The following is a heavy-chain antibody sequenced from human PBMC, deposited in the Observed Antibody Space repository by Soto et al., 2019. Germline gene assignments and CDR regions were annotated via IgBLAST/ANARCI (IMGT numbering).Heavy chain of an antibody. Sequence: SETLSLTCTVSGGSISSGGYYWSWIRQHPGKGLEWIGYIYYSGSTYYNPSLKSRVTISVDTSKNQFSLKLSSVTAADTAVYYCARVSAFGVVISYYYGMDVWGQGTTVTVSS. CDR1: GGSISSGGYY. J-gene: IGHJ6*02. CDR3: ARVSAFGVVISYYYGMDV. D-gene: IGHD3-3*01. CDR2: IYYSGST. V-gene: IGHV4-31*03.